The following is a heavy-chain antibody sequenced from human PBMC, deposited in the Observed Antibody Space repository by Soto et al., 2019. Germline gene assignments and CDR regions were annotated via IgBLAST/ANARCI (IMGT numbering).Heavy chain of an antibody. CDR3: ARDTDRDGYNYLYDY. Sequence: PSETLSLTCTVSGGSMSSGDYYWSWIRQPPGKGLEWIGYIYYSGSTYYNPSLKSRVTISVDTSKNQFSLKLSSVTAADTAVYYCARDTDRDGYNYLYDYWGQGTLVTVSS. CDR2: IYYSGST. V-gene: IGHV4-30-4*01. CDR1: GGSMSSGDYY. D-gene: IGHD5-12*01. J-gene: IGHJ4*02.